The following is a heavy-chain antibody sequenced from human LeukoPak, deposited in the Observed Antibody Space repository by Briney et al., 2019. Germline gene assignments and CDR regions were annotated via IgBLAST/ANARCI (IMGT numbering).Heavy chain of an antibody. CDR2: IWYDGSNK. V-gene: IGHV3-33*06. J-gene: IGHJ6*03. Sequence: GGSLRLPCAASGFTFSSYGMHWVRQAPGKGLEWVAVIWYDGSNKYYADSVKGRFTISRDNSKNTLYLQMNSLRAEDTAVYYCAKDWGYCSSTSCYTLYYMDVWGKGTTVAVSS. CDR1: GFTFSSYG. D-gene: IGHD2-2*01. CDR3: AKDWGYCSSTSCYTLYYMDV.